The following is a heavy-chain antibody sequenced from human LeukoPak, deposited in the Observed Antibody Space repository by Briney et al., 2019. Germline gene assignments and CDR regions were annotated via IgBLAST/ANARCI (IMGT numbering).Heavy chain of an antibody. D-gene: IGHD1-1*01. CDR3: ASLGN. CDR1: GFPFSSYW. V-gene: IGHV3-7*01. CDR2: IKQDGSEK. Sequence: GGSLRLSCAASGFPFSSYWMNWVRQAPGKGLEWVANIKQDGSEKLYVDSVKGRFTISRDNAKNSLYLQMNSLRADDTAVYYCASLGNWGQGTLVTVS. J-gene: IGHJ4*02.